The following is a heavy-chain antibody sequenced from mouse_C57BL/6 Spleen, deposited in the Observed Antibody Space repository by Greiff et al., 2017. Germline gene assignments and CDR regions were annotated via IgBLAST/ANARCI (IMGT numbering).Heavy chain of an antibody. CDR3: GRDSGSSHAMDY. CDR2: IRSKSSNYAT. D-gene: IGHD1-1*01. Sequence: DVQLQESGGGLVQPKGSLKLSCAASGFTFNTYAMHWVRQAPGKGLEWVARIRSKSSNYATYYADSVKDRFTISRDDSQSMLYLQMNNLKTEDTAMYYCGRDSGSSHAMDYWGQGTSVTVSS. J-gene: IGHJ4*01. V-gene: IGHV10-3*01. CDR1: GFTFNTYA.